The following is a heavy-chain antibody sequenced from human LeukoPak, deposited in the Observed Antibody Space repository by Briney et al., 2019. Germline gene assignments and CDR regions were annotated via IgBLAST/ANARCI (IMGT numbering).Heavy chain of an antibody. CDR2: IIPILGIA. Sequence: ASVKVSCKASGGTFSSYAISWVRQAPGQGLEWMGRIIPILGIANYAQKFQGRVTITADKSTSTAYMELSSLRSEDTAVYYCARERHDSARPFDYWGQGTLVTVSS. CDR1: GGTFSSYA. J-gene: IGHJ4*02. D-gene: IGHD3-22*01. V-gene: IGHV1-69*04. CDR3: ARERHDSARPFDY.